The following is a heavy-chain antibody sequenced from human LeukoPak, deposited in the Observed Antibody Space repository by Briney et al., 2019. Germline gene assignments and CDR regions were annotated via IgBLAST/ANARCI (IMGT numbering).Heavy chain of an antibody. V-gene: IGHV1-2*02. CDR1: GYTFTGDY. J-gene: IGHJ4*02. CDR3: ARDQVDAGSYFAFFDY. CDR2: IYPHSGVT. D-gene: IGHD1-26*01. Sequence: ASVKVSCNASGYTFTGDYIHCGRQAPGQGPGWMGWIYPHSGVTNYAQKFQGRVTMTRDTSISTAYMELSRLRSDDTAVYYCARDQVDAGSYFAFFDYWGQGTMVTVSS.